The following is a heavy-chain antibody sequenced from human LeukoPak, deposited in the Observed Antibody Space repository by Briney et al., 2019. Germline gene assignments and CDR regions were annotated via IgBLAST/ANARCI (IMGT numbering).Heavy chain of an antibody. Sequence: GGSLRLSCAASGFTVSSNYMSWVRQAPGKGLEWVSVIYSGGSTYYADSVKGRFTISRDNSKNTLYLQMNSLRAEDTAVYYCEGTYYYDSSDDYWGQGTLVTVSS. D-gene: IGHD3-22*01. CDR1: GFTVSSNY. CDR2: IYSGGST. J-gene: IGHJ4*02. V-gene: IGHV3-53*01. CDR3: EGTYYYDSSDDY.